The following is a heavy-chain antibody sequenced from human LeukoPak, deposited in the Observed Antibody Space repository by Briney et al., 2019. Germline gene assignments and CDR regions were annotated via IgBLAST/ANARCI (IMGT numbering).Heavy chain of an antibody. D-gene: IGHD1-26*01. V-gene: IGHV3-74*01. J-gene: IGHJ4*02. Sequence: GGSLRLSCVASVFTFSSYWMHWVRQAPGKGLVWVSRINSDGSITNYADSVKGRFTISRDDAKNTLNLQMNRLRAEDTAVYYCARGTMEVYSGTYSDNWGQGTLITVSS. CDR3: ARGTMEVYSGTYSDN. CDR1: VFTFSSYW. CDR2: INSDGSIT.